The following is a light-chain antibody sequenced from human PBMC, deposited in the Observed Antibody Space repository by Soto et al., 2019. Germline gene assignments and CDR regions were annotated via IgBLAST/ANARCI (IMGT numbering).Light chain of an antibody. Sequence: DIQMTQSPSTLSASVGDRVTITCRASQSISSWLAWYQQKPGKAPKVLIYKASRLESGVPSRFSGSRSGTEVTLTISSLQHDDFATYYCQQYDSHLYTFGQGTKLEIK. V-gene: IGKV1-5*03. CDR3: QQYDSHLYT. CDR2: KAS. J-gene: IGKJ2*01. CDR1: QSISSW.